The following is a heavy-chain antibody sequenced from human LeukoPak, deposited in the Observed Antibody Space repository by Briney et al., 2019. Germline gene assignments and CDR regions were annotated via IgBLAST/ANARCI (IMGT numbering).Heavy chain of an antibody. V-gene: IGHV3-48*04. Sequence: GGSLRLSCAASGFTFSNYSMNWVRQAPGKGLKWVSYISRSGSTIYYADSVKGRFPISRDNAKNSLYLQMNSMRVEDTAVYYCARGRPGAFDIWGQGTMVTVSS. CDR3: ARGRPGAFDI. CDR2: ISRSGSTI. J-gene: IGHJ3*02. CDR1: GFTFSNYS.